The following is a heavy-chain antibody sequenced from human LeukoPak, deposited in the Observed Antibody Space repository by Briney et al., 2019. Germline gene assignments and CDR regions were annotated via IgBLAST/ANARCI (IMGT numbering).Heavy chain of an antibody. CDR1: GFTVSSNY. V-gene: IGHV3-53*01. Sequence: PGGSLRLSCAASGFTVSSNYMSWVRQAPGKGLEWVSVIYSGGSTYYADSVKGRFTISRDNSKNTLYLQMNSLRAEDTAVYYCASLTNTTGYIPWYFDLWGRGTLVTVS. J-gene: IGHJ2*01. CDR2: IYSGGST. D-gene: IGHD3-9*01. CDR3: ASLTNTTGYIPWYFDL.